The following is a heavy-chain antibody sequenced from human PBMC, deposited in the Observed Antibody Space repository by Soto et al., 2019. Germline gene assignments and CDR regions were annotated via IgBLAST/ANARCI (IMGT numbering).Heavy chain of an antibody. CDR3: ARSDVLRYFDWLLWPPLLFDY. D-gene: IGHD3-9*01. CDR1: GGSISSYY. V-gene: IGHV4-59*08. J-gene: IGHJ4*02. CDR2: IYYSGST. Sequence: SETLSLTCTVSGGSISSYYWSWIRQPPGKGLEWIGYIYYSGSTNYNPSLKSRVTISVDTSKNQFSLKLSSVTAADTAVYYCARSDVLRYFDWLLWPPLLFDYWGKGTLVTVSS.